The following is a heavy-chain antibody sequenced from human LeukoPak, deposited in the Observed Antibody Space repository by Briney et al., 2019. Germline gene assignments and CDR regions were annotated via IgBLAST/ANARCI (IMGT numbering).Heavy chain of an antibody. CDR1: GDSISTNSYF. Sequence: SETLSLTCTVSGDSISTNSYFWDWIRQPPGQGLEWIGGIFYTGSTDYNPSLKSRVTISVDTSKNQFSLKLSSVTAADTAVYYCARDRWEAAAGQPNLFDPWGQGTLVTVSS. CDR3: ARDRWEAAAGQPNLFDP. V-gene: IGHV4-39*07. J-gene: IGHJ5*02. D-gene: IGHD6-13*01. CDR2: IFYTGST.